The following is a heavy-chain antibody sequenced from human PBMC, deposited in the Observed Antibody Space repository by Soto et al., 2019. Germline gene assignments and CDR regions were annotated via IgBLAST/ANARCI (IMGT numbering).Heavy chain of an antibody. CDR1: GGSITSHY. CDR2: IHHSGST. D-gene: IGHD3-10*01. Sequence: SETLSLTCSVSGGSITSHYCSWFRQPPGKGLEWIGYIHHSGSTSYYNPSLKSRVTMSVDTSKNQFSLKVSSVTAADTALYYCARQGFGQLHGLVDVWGPGTTVTVSS. J-gene: IGHJ6*02. V-gene: IGHV4-59*08. CDR3: ARQGFGQLHGLVDV.